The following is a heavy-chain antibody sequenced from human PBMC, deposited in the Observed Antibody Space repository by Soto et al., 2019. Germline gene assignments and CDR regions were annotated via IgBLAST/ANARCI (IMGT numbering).Heavy chain of an antibody. CDR1: GFTVSSNY. J-gene: IGHJ4*02. V-gene: IGHV3-66*01. CDR3: ARDVRGYSYGTIDY. Sequence: GGSLRRSCAASGFTVSSNYMSWVRQAPVKGLEWVSVIYSGGSTYYADSVKGRFTISRDNSKNTLYLQMNSLRAEDTAVYYCARDVRGYSYGTIDYWGQGT. D-gene: IGHD5-18*01. CDR2: IYSGGST.